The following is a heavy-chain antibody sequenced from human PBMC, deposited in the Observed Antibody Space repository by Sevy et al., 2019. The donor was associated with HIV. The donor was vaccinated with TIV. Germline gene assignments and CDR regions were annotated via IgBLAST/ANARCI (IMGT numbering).Heavy chain of an antibody. CDR1: XXXISXSDSX. CDR2: XXXTGGT. J-gene: IGHJ4*02. CDR3: ASKRXYXHGPXDX. V-gene: IGHV4-30-4*01. Sequence: SETLXLTCTVSXXXISXSDSXWSWXRXPPGKGLXXXGYXXXTGGTYYNPFLKSRVAMSLDTSEKQFSLKLNFLTAADTAVYYCASKRXYXHGPXDXWGQGTLVTVSS.